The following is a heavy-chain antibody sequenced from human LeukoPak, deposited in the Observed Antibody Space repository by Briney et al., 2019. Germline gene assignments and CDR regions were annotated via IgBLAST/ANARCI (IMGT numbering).Heavy chain of an antibody. CDR2: IYSGGST. V-gene: IGHV3-53*01. D-gene: IGHD2-21*01. CDR3: ARAGGGAIYGMDV. J-gene: IGHJ6*02. CDR1: GFTFSSYA. Sequence: GGSLRLSCGASGFTFSSYAMSWVRQAPGKGPEWVSVIYSGGSTYYADSVKGRFTISRDNSKNTLYLQMNSLRAEDTAVYYCARAGGGAIYGMDVWGQGTMVTVSS.